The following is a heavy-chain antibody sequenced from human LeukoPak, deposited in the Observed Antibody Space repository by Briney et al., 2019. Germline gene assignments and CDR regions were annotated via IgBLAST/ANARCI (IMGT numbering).Heavy chain of an antibody. CDR1: GGSISSYY. V-gene: IGHV4-59*08. J-gene: IGHJ4*02. CDR2: VFHSGGT. Sequence: PSETLSLTCTVSGGSISSYYWSWIRQPPGKGLEWIRYVFHSGGTNYNPSLKSRVAISVDTSKNQFSLKLTSVTAADTAVYYCARDSSGYYRIDYWGQGTLVTVSS. CDR3: ARDSSGYYRIDY. D-gene: IGHD3-22*01.